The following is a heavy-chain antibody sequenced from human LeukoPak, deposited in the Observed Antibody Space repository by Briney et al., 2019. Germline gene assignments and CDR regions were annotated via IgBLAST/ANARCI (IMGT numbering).Heavy chain of an antibody. D-gene: IGHD3-22*01. J-gene: IGHJ4*02. V-gene: IGHV3-48*01. CDR3: ASWDFDTSGSVVYFDY. CDR1: GFSFSSYS. CDR2: ISSSSSTI. Sequence: GGSLRLSCAASGFSFSSYSMNWVRQAPGKGLEWVSYISSSSSTISYAESVKGRFTISRDNAKNSLYLQMNSLRAEDTAVYYCASWDFDTSGSVVYFDYWGQGTLVTVSS.